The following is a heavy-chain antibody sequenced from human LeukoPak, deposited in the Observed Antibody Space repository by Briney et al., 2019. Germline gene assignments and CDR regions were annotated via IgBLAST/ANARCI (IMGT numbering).Heavy chain of an antibody. CDR2: SSWNSGNL. D-gene: IGHD3-10*01. Sequence: GGSLRLSCAASGFTFDDHAFHWVRQAPGKGLEGVSGSSWNSGNLANAGSVKGRFTISRDNAKNPLYLQMNSLRAEDTALYYCAKDIRSGSYSQYYYYMDGWGKGITVTTSS. CDR1: GFTFDDHA. V-gene: IGHV3-9*01. J-gene: IGHJ6*03. CDR3: AKDIRSGSYSQYYYYMDG.